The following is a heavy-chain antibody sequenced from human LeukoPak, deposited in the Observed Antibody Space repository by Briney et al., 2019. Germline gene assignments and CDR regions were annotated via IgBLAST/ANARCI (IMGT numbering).Heavy chain of an antibody. D-gene: IGHD1-26*01. J-gene: IGHJ4*02. V-gene: IGHV1-18*01. CDR1: GYTFTSYG. CDR3: ARDKGAYHRYSGSLLV. Sequence: ASVKVSCKASGYTFTSYGISWVRQAPGQGLEWMGWINAYNGNTNYAQKLQGRVTMTTDTSTSTAYMELRSLRSDDTAVYYCARDKGAYHRYSGSLLVWGQGTLVTVSS. CDR2: INAYNGNT.